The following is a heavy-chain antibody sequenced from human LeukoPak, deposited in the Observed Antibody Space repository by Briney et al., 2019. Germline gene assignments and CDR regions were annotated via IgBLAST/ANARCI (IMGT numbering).Heavy chain of an antibody. CDR1: GYTFTSYG. D-gene: IGHD3-22*01. V-gene: IGHV1-18*01. Sequence: ASVKVSCKASGYTFTSYGISWVRQAPGQGLEWMGWISPYNGNTNYAQKLQGRVTMTMDTSTSTAYMELRSLRSDDTVVYYCGRDRYYYDSSGYPTAPDYWGQGTLVTVSS. CDR3: GRDRYYYDSSGYPTAPDY. J-gene: IGHJ4*02. CDR2: ISPYNGNT.